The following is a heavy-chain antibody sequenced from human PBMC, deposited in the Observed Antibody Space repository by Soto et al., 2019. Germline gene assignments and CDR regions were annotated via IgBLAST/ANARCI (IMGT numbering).Heavy chain of an antibody. V-gene: IGHV5-10-1*01. J-gene: IGHJ6*02. CDR2: IDPSGSYT. Sequence: PGESLKISCKGSGYSFTSYWISWVRQMPGKGLEWMGRIDPSGSYTNYSPSFQGHVTISADKSISTAYLQWSSLKASDTAMYYCARQDIAMVRGAKFPRMGDYYGMDVWGQGTTVTVSS. D-gene: IGHD3-10*01. CDR1: GYSFTSYW. CDR3: ARQDIAMVRGAKFPRMGDYYGMDV.